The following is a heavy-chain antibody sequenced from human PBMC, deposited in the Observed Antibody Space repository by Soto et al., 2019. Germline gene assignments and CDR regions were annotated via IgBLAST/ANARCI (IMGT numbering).Heavy chain of an antibody. V-gene: IGHV3-23*04. CDR3: AKGGIRQFDLPPSYFDS. CDR2: ISGNSGVT. CDR1: GFTFATYA. J-gene: IGHJ4*02. Sequence: EVQLVNSGGGLVQPGGSLRISCAASGFTFATYAMSWVRQTPEKGLEWVSAISGNSGVTYYADSVKGRFTISRDNSNNTLYLQMLGLRAEDSAIYYCAKGGIRQFDLPPSYFDSWGQGSLVTVSA. D-gene: IGHD3-9*01.